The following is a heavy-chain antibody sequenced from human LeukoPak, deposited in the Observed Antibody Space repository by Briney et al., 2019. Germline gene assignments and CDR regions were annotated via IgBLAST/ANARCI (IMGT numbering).Heavy chain of an antibody. CDR2: ISYDGSNK. Sequence: GGSLRLSCAASGFTFSSYGMHWVRQAPGKWLEWVAVISYDGSNKYYADSVKGRFTISRDNSKNTLYLQMNSLRAEDTAVYYCAKDGDYGDYDYFDYWGQGTLVTVSS. CDR3: AKDGDYGDYDYFDY. CDR1: GFTFSSYG. J-gene: IGHJ4*02. V-gene: IGHV3-30*18. D-gene: IGHD4-17*01.